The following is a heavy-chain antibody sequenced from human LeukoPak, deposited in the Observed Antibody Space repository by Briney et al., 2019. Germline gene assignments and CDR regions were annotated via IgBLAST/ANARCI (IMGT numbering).Heavy chain of an antibody. CDR2: INPYSGGT. J-gene: IGHJ5*02. CDR1: GYTFNDYY. CDR3: TRGARASNWFDP. V-gene: IGHV1-2*02. D-gene: IGHD5-12*01. Sequence: SVKVSCKASGYTFNDYYIHWVRQAPGQGLEGMGWINPYSGGTKYAQKSQGRVTLTRDTSIRTVYMELSRLTYNATAVFYCTRGARASNWFDPWGQGTLVTVSS.